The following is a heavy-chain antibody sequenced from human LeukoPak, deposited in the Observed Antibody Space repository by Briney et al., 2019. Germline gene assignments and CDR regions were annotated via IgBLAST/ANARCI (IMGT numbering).Heavy chain of an antibody. D-gene: IGHD1-14*01. CDR3: ASLTRRSWYFDL. CDR2: IYHSGST. Sequence: SETLSLTCTVSGGSISSYYWSWIRQPPGKGLEWIGYIYHSGSTNYNPSLKSRVTISVDTSKNQFSLKLSSVTAADTAVYYCASLTRRSWYFDLWGRGTMVTVSS. CDR1: GGSISSYY. J-gene: IGHJ2*01. V-gene: IGHV4-59*01.